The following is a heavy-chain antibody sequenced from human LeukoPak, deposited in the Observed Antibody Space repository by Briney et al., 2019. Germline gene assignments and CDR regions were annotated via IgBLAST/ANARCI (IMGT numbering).Heavy chain of an antibody. CDR2: ISAYNGNT. Sequence: GASVKVSCKASGYTFTSYGISWVRQARGQGLERMGWISAYNGNTNYAQTLQGRVTMTTDTSTSTAYMELRSLRSDDTAVYYCARSPGSIAVPGTGDYWGQGTLVTVSS. CDR3: ARSPGSIAVPGTGDY. J-gene: IGHJ4*02. D-gene: IGHD6-19*01. CDR1: GYTFTSYG. V-gene: IGHV1-18*01.